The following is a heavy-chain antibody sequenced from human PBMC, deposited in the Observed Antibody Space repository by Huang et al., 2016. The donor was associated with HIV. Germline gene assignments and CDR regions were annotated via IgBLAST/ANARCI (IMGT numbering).Heavy chain of an antibody. CDR3: AKGSERSLTGPKYQYYFDY. CDR2: ISGSGSST. Sequence: EVQLLESGGGLVQPGGSLRLSCAASIFTFSTSAMSWVRQAPGKGLEWVSGISGSGSSTDYADSGKGRFTISRDNSRNTLYLQMKSLRVEDTAIYYCAKGSERSLTGPKYQYYFDYWGQGTLVTVSS. V-gene: IGHV3-23*01. D-gene: IGHD3-3*01. CDR1: IFTFSTSA. J-gene: IGHJ4*02.